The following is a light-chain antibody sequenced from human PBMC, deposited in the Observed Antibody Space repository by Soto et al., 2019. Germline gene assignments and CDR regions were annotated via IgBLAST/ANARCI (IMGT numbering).Light chain of an antibody. J-gene: IGKJ2*01. Sequence: EIVLTQSPGTLSLSPGERATLSCRASQSVRSNYLAWYRQKPGQAPRLLIYGASSRATGIPERFSGTGSGTDFTLTISRLQPEDFAVYYCQQYGGSPYTFGQGTKLEIK. CDR2: GAS. V-gene: IGKV3-20*01. CDR1: QSVRSNY. CDR3: QQYGGSPYT.